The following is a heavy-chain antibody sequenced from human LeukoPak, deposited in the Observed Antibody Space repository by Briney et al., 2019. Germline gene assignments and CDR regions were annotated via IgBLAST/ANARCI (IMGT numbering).Heavy chain of an antibody. J-gene: IGHJ4*02. CDR2: ISGSGGST. CDR3: AKGLERESRLDY. Sequence: PGGSLRLSCAASAFTFSSYAMSWVRQAPGKGLEWVSAISGSGGSTYYADSVKGRFTISRDNSKNTLFLQMNSLRADDTAIYYCAKGLERESRLDYWGQGTLVTVSS. CDR1: AFTFSSYA. V-gene: IGHV3-23*01. D-gene: IGHD1-1*01.